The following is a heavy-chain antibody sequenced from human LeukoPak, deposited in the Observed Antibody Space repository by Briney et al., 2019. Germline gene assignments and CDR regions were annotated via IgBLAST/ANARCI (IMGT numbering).Heavy chain of an antibody. V-gene: IGHV1-69*06. CDR3: ARDYAGYCTNGVCYNPHWFDP. CDR1: GGTFSSYA. CDR2: IIPIFGTA. D-gene: IGHD2-8*01. J-gene: IGHJ5*02. Sequence: SVKVSCKASGGTFSSYAISWVRQAPGQGLEWMGGIIPIFGTANYAQEFQGRVTITADKSTSTAYMELSSLRSEDTAVYYCARDYAGYCTNGVCYNPHWFDPWGQGTLVTVSS.